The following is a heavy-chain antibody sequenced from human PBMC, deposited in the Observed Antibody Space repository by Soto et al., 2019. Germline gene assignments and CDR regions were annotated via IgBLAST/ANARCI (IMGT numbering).Heavy chain of an antibody. CDR2: ISYDGSNK. Sequence: GGSLRLSCAASGFTFSSYGMHWVRQAPGKGLEWVAVISYDGSNKYYADSVKGRFTISRDNSKNTLYLQMNSLRAEDTAVYYCAKIIGFGEFPVDYWGQGTLVTVSS. V-gene: IGHV3-30*18. J-gene: IGHJ4*02. CDR3: AKIIGFGEFPVDY. CDR1: GFTFSSYG. D-gene: IGHD3-10*01.